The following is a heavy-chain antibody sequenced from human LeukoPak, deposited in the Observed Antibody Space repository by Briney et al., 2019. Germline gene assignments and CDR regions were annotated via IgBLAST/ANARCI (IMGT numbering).Heavy chain of an antibody. Sequence: GGSLRHSRAASGFTLSSYAMSCVRPAPGKGLEYVSALSGSGGSTYYADSVKGRFTISRDNSKNTLYLQMNSLRAEDTAVYYCARTYYYDSSGFDYWGQGTLVTVSS. CDR1: GFTLSSYA. CDR2: LSGSGGST. J-gene: IGHJ4*02. V-gene: IGHV3-23*01. D-gene: IGHD3-22*01. CDR3: ARTYYYDSSGFDY.